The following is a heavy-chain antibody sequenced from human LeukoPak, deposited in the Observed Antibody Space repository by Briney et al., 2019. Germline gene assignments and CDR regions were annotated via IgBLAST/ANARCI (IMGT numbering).Heavy chain of an antibody. Sequence: SETLSLTCTVSGGSISSGGYYWSWIRQHPGKGLEWIAYIYYSGSTYYNPSLKSRVTISVDTSKNQFSLKLSSVTAADTAVYYCAIWLRGPAAIGWFDPWGQGTLVTVSS. CDR1: GGSISSGGYY. CDR2: IYYSGST. CDR3: AIWLRGPAAIGWFDP. V-gene: IGHV4-31*03. J-gene: IGHJ5*02. D-gene: IGHD2-2*02.